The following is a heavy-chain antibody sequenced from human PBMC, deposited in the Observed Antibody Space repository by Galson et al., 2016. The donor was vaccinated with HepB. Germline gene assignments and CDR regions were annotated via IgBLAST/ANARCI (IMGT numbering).Heavy chain of an antibody. J-gene: IGHJ4*02. V-gene: IGHV3-33*01. Sequence: SLRLSCAASGFTFTSYGMHWVRQAPGKGLEWVAVLYYDGRNKYYADSVKGRFTISRGNSKNTLYLQMNSLRAEDTAVYYCARDRATYDSSGYWFDYWGQGTRVTVSS. CDR2: LYYDGRNK. CDR1: GFTFTSYG. D-gene: IGHD3-22*01. CDR3: ARDRATYDSSGYWFDY.